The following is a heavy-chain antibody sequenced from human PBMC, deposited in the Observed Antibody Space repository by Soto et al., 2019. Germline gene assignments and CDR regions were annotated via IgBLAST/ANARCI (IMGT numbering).Heavy chain of an antibody. V-gene: IGHV4-59*01. CDR3: ARSPQYSSGGNGGFDY. Sequence: QVQLQESGPGLMKPSETLSLTCDVSGDFLTTYYWNWIRQSPGKGLEWIGYIFYGGHTNYNPSLRGRATITVDTSKNQFSMKLSSVTAADTAVYYCARSPQYSSGGNGGFDYWGQGTLVTVSS. D-gene: IGHD6-19*01. J-gene: IGHJ4*02. CDR2: IFYGGHT. CDR1: GDFLTTYY.